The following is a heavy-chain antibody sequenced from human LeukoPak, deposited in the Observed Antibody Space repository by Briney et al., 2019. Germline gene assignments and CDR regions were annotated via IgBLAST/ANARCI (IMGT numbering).Heavy chain of an antibody. J-gene: IGHJ4*02. CDR2: ISGSGGST. Sequence: GGSLRLSCAASGFTFSSYGMSWVRQAPGKGLEWVSAISGSGGSTYYADSVKGRFTISRDNSKNTLYLQMNSLRAEDTAVYYCAKLALMRTTVEWEDYWGQGTLVTVSS. V-gene: IGHV3-23*01. CDR1: GFTFSSYG. D-gene: IGHD4-23*01. CDR3: AKLALMRTTVEWEDY.